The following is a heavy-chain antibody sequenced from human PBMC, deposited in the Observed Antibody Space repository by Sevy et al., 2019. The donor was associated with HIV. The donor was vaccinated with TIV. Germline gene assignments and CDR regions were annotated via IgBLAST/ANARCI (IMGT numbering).Heavy chain of an antibody. CDR2: IYYNGHI. J-gene: IGHJ4*02. D-gene: IGHD1-26*01. CDR3: AGENAWGRGYS. Sequence: SETLSLTCTVSGGSITSLDWNWIRQPPGKGLEWIANIYYNGHINYNPSLKSRVTLSLDTLKNQFSLRLSSVTAADTAMYYCAGENAWGRGYSWGQGTLVTVSS. CDR1: GGSITSLD. V-gene: IGHV4-59*08.